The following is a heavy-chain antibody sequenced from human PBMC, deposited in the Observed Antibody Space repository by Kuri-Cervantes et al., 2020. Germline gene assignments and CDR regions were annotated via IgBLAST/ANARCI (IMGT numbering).Heavy chain of an antibody. D-gene: IGHD6-19*01. CDR3: ARGVKEWLVDPYFDY. V-gene: IGHV2-70*04. J-gene: IGHJ4*02. CDR1: GFSLSPRGMR. Sequence: SGPTLVKATQTLTLTCTFSGFSLSPRGMRVSWIRQPPGEALEWLARIDWDDDKFYSTSLKTRLTISKDTSKNQVVLTMTNMDPVDTATYYCARGVKEWLVDPYFDYWGQGTLVTVSS. CDR2: IDWDDDK.